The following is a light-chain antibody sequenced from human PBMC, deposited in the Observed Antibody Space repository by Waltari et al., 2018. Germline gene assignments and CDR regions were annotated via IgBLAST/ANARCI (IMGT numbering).Light chain of an antibody. CDR3: QKYGSLPAT. V-gene: IGKV3-20*01. CDR1: QSISKY. Sequence: EIMLTQSPGTLSLSPGGRATLACRASQSISKYLAWYQHKPGQPPRLLIYDASSRATGIPDRFSGSGSGTDFSLTISRLEPEDFAVYYCQKYGSLPATFGQGTKVEIK. CDR2: DAS. J-gene: IGKJ1*01.